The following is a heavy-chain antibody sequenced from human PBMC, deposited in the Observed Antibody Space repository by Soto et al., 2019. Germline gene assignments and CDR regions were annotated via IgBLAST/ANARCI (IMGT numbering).Heavy chain of an antibody. J-gene: IGHJ4*02. CDR3: AREYYDFWSGYPYYFDY. V-gene: IGHV1-69*04. CDR2: IIPILGIA. D-gene: IGHD3-3*01. CDR1: GYTFTSYY. Sequence: ASVKVSCKASGYTFTSYYMHWVRQAPGQGLEWMGRIIPILGIANYAQKFQGRVTITADKSTSTAYMELSSLRSEDTAVYYCAREYYDFWSGYPYYFDYWGQGTLVTVSS.